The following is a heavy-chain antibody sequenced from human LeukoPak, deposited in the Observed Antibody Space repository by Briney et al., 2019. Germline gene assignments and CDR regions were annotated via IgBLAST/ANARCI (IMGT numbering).Heavy chain of an antibody. J-gene: IGHJ4*02. CDR2: MNPGSGNT. D-gene: IGHD2-8*01. Sequence: GASVKVSCKASGYTFTSYDINWVRQATGQGLEWMGWMNPGSGNTGSAQKFQGRVTITGDTSTSTAFLELSGLTSEDTAVYYCARGFINGPYYFDYWGQGTLVTVSS. CDR3: ARGFINGPYYFDY. V-gene: IGHV1-8*01. CDR1: GYTFTSYD.